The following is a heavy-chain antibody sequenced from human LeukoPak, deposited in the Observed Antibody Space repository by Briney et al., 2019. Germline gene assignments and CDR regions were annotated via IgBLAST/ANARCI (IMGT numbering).Heavy chain of an antibody. CDR1: GFTFSSFG. CDR2: LRFDATSY. D-gene: IGHD3-10*01. V-gene: IGHV3-30*02. Sequence: GSLRLSCAASGFTFSSFGMHWVRQAPGKGLEWVSFLRFDATSYYYAESVKGRFTISRDNAKNSLYLQMNSLRAEDTAVYYCAKLTDGSGLAYYFDYWGQGTLVTVSS. J-gene: IGHJ4*02. CDR3: AKLTDGSGLAYYFDY.